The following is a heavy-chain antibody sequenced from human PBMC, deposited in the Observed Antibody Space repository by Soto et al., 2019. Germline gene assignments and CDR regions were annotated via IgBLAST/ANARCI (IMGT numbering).Heavy chain of an antibody. CDR1: GFTFSSYA. CDR3: ARDLEATHYYFDY. Sequence: PGGSLRLSCAASGFTFSSYAMHWVRQAPGKGLEWVAVISYDGSNKYYADSVKGRFTISRDNSKNTLYLQMNSLRAEDTAVYYCARDLEATHYYFDYWGQGTLVTVSS. J-gene: IGHJ4*02. CDR2: ISYDGSNK. D-gene: IGHD1-26*01. V-gene: IGHV3-30-3*01.